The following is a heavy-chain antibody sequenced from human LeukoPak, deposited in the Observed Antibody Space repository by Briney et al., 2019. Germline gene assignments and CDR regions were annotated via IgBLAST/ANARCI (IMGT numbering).Heavy chain of an antibody. CDR2: ISSSSSPI. D-gene: IGHD2-2*01. CDR1: GFSFSTYS. Sequence: GGSLRLSCAASGFSFSTYSMNWVRQAPGKGLEWVSYISSSSSPIYYADSVKGRFTISRDNAKNSLYLQMNSLRAEDTAVYYCARSGYCTSTSCLNGRGAFDIWGQGTMVTVSS. V-gene: IGHV3-48*04. CDR3: ARSGYCTSTSCLNGRGAFDI. J-gene: IGHJ3*02.